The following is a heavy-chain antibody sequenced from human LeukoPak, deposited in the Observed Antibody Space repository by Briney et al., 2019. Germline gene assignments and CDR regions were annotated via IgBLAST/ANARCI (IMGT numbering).Heavy chain of an antibody. V-gene: IGHV4-34*01. D-gene: IGHD3-9*01. CDR3: ARAVTYDILTGYSYMYYFDY. Sequence: PSETLSLTCTVFYGSFSGYYWSWIRQPPGKGLEWIGEINHNGNTNYNPSLKSRVTISVDKSKNQFSLKLSSVTAADTAVYYCARAVTYDILTGYSYMYYFDYWGQGTLVTVSS. CDR1: YGSFSGYY. CDR2: INHNGNT. J-gene: IGHJ4*02.